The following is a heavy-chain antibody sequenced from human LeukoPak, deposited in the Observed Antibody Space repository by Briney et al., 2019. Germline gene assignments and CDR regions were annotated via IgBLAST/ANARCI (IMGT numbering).Heavy chain of an antibody. CDR3: AIETARGFGELLGAFDI. Sequence: ASVKVSCKASGGTFSSYAISWVRQAPGQGLEWMGGIIPIFGTANYAQKFQGRVTITTDESTSTAYMELSSLRSEDTAVYYCAIETARGFGELLGAFDIRGQGTMVTVSS. V-gene: IGHV1-69*05. J-gene: IGHJ3*02. D-gene: IGHD3-10*01. CDR1: GGTFSSYA. CDR2: IIPIFGTA.